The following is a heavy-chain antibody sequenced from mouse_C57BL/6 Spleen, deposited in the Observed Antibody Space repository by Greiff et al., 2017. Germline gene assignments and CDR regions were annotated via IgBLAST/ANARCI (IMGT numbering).Heavy chain of an antibody. Sequence: VQLQQSGPGLVKPSQSLSLTCSVTGYSITSGYYWNWIRQFPGNKLEWMGYISYDGSNNYNPSLKNRISITRDTSKNQFFLKLNSVTTEDTATYYCAAGGYPYYFDYWGQGTTLTVSS. D-gene: IGHD2-14*01. V-gene: IGHV3-6*01. CDR1: GYSITSGYY. CDR2: ISYDGSN. J-gene: IGHJ2*01. CDR3: AAGGYPYYFDY.